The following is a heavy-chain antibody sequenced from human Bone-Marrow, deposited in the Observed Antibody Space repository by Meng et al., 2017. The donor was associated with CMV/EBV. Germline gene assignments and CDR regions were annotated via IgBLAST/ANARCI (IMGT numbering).Heavy chain of an antibody. V-gene: IGHV3-7*01. J-gene: IGHJ5*02. CDR3: ARDGDLIGSSYCS. CDR1: GFTMHSFW. D-gene: IGHD1-26*01. CDR2: INQDGSEK. Sequence: GGSLRLSCAGSGFTMHSFWMSWVRKAPTKGLEWVANINQDGSEKYYMDSVKGRFTISRDNAQNSLFLQMNVLTVDDTAVFYCARDGDLIGSSYCSWGQGTLVTVS.